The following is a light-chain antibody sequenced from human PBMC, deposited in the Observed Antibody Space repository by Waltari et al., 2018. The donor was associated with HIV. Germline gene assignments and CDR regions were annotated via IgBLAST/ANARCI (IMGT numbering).Light chain of an antibody. CDR3: CSYAGSSTFVV. J-gene: IGLJ2*01. CDR2: EVH. Sequence: QSALTQPASVSGSPGQSITISCTGTSSDVGRYHLVSWYQQYPGKAPKLMIFEVHKRPSGVSNRFSGSKSGNTASLTIAGLQAEDEADYYCCSYAGSSTFVVFGGGTKLTVL. V-gene: IGLV2-23*02. CDR1: SSDVGRYHL.